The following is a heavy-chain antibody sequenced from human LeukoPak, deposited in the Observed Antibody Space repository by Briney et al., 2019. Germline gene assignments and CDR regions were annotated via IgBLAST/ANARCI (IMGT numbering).Heavy chain of an antibody. Sequence: GGSLRLSCAASGFTFSSYTMSWVRQAPGKGLEWVSTITTSDGNTYYADSVKGRFAVSRDNSKNTLFLQMNSLRAEDTAVYYCARVGPPTGFDYWGQGTLVTVSS. V-gene: IGHV3-23*01. J-gene: IGHJ4*02. CDR2: ITTSDGNT. CDR3: ARVGPPTGFDY. D-gene: IGHD1-14*01. CDR1: GFTFSSYT.